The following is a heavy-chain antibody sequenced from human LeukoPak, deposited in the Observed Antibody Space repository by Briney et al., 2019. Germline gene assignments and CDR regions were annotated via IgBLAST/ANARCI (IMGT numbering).Heavy chain of an antibody. D-gene: IGHD5-18*01. CDR1: GGSISSTSYY. V-gene: IGHV4-39*01. Sequence: SETLSLTCTVSGGSISSTSYYWGWIRQPPGKGLEWIGSIYYSGNTYYNPSLKSRVTISVDTPKNQFSLKLSSVTAADTAMYYCARQTYGYDNCFDPWGQGTLVTVSS. J-gene: IGHJ5*02. CDR2: IYYSGNT. CDR3: ARQTYGYDNCFDP.